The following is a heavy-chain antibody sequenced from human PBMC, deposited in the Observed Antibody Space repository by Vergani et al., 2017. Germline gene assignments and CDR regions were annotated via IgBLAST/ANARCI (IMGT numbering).Heavy chain of an antibody. D-gene: IGHD3-3*01. J-gene: IGHJ3*02. CDR1: GYSISSGYY. Sequence: QVQLQESGPGLVKPSETLYLTCAVSGYSISSGYYWGWIRQPPGKGLEWIGSIYHSGSTYYNPSLKSRVTISVDTSKNQFSLKLSSVTAADTAVYYCARGDYDFWSGYHPPYAFDIWGQGTMVTVSS. CDR2: IYHSGST. CDR3: ARGDYDFWSGYHPPYAFDI. V-gene: IGHV4-38-2*01.